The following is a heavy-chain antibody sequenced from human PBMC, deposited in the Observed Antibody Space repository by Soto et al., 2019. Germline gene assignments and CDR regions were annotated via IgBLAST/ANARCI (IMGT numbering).Heavy chain of an antibody. Sequence: PSETLSLTCAVSGGSINSSNWWSWVRQPPGKGLEWIGEIYHSGSTNYNPSLKSRVTISVDKSKNQFSLKLSSVTAADTAVYYCARDEVAGSNWFDPWGQGTLVTVSS. V-gene: IGHV4-4*02. CDR2: IYHSGST. D-gene: IGHD6-19*01. J-gene: IGHJ5*02. CDR3: ARDEVAGSNWFDP. CDR1: GGSINSSNW.